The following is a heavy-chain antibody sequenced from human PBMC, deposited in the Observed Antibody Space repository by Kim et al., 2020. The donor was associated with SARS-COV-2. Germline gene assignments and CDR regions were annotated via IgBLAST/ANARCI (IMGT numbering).Heavy chain of an antibody. CDR3: ARQDQYLGFLSGWDNYGMDV. Sequence: GESLKISCKGSGYSFTSYWIGWVRQMPGKGLEWMGIIYPGDSDTRYSPSFQGQVTISADKSISTAYLQWSSLKASDTAMYYCARQDQYLGFLSGWDNYGMDVWGQGTTVTVSS. V-gene: IGHV5-51*01. CDR2: IYPGDSDT. CDR1: GYSFTSYW. D-gene: IGHD6-19*01. J-gene: IGHJ6*02.